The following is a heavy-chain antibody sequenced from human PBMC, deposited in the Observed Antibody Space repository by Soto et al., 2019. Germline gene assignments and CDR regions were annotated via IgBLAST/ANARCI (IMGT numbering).Heavy chain of an antibody. CDR1: GFTFSNYY. Sequence: PGGSLRLSCAASGFTFSNYYMSWIRRAPGKGLEWVSYISSSGSTIYYADSVKGRFTISRDNAKNSLYLQMNSVGAEDTAVYYCAKEDTYYYGMDVWGQGTPVTVSS. V-gene: IGHV3-11*01. CDR3: AKEDTYYYGMDV. J-gene: IGHJ6*02. CDR2: ISSSGSTI.